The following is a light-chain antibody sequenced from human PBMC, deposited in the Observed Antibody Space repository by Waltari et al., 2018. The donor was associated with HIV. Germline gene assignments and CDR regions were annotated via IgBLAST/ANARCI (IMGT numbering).Light chain of an antibody. Sequence: DIQMTQSPSSVSASVGDRVTITCRASQSVGSWLAWYQQRPGKAPYLLVYGTSSLQSGVPSRFSGSGSGTDFTLTISSLQPEDFATYFCQQCSRFPYTFGQGTKVEI. CDR2: GTS. J-gene: IGKJ2*01. V-gene: IGKV1-12*01. CDR1: QSVGSW. CDR3: QQCSRFPYT.